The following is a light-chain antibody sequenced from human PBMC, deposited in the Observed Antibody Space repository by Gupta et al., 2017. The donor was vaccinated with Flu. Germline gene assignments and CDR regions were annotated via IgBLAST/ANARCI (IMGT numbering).Light chain of an antibody. CDR1: HSVNYY. CDR3: QQRNDFFT. CDR2: DSS. J-gene: IGKJ4*01. V-gene: IGKV3-11*01. Sequence: IMLPHSPAPLSLSPGDRATLSCRTSHSVNYYLAWYQQRPGQTPRLLIYDSSKRATGGAVRFSGSGSGTDFTLTISSLQPEDFAVYYCQQRNDFFTFGGGTKLEIK.